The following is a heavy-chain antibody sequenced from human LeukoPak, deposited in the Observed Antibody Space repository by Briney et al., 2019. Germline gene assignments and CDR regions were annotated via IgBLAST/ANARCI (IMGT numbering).Heavy chain of an antibody. Sequence: GGSLRLSCAASGFIFSSHAMHWVRQAPGKGLEWVAVISYAGDDGSNIYYADSVKGRFTISRDNSKNTLYLQMNSLRVEDTAVYYCATEGPQTYGDYGNAFDIWGQGTMVTVSS. CDR3: ATEGPQTYGDYGNAFDI. J-gene: IGHJ3*02. D-gene: IGHD4-17*01. CDR2: ISYAGDDGSNI. V-gene: IGHV3-30*03. CDR1: GFIFSSHA.